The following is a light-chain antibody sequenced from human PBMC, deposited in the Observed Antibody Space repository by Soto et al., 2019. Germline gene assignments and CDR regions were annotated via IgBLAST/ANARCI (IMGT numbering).Light chain of an antibody. Sequence: IVLTQSPGTLSLSPGERATLSCRATQSVSDNYLACYQHKPGQAHRLLIYDASTSATAIPGRFSGSGSGTDFTLTVTSLEPEDCAVYYCQQYGSSPYAFGQGTKVEIK. J-gene: IGKJ2*01. V-gene: IGKV3-20*01. CDR2: DAS. CDR1: QSVSDNY. CDR3: QQYGSSPYA.